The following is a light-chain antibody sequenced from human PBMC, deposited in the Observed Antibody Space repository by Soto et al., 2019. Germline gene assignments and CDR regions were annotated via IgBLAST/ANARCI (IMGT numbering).Light chain of an antibody. J-gene: IGKJ5*01. CDR3: QHADSFPLIT. Sequence: DIQMTQSPSSVSASVGDRVTITCRSSEDISTWLAWYQQKPGKAPKLLIYAASSLQSGVPSRFSDSGSGTDFTLTNRSLQPEDFATYYCQHADSFPLITFGQGTRLDIK. CDR1: EDISTW. V-gene: IGKV1-12*01. CDR2: AAS.